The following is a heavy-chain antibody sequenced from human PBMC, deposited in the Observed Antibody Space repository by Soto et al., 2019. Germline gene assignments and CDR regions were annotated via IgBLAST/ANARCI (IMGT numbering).Heavy chain of an antibody. D-gene: IGHD2-15*01. V-gene: IGHV3-23*01. CDR3: ANAVATTFGWFAP. CDR1: GITFSSYA. J-gene: IGHJ5*02. Sequence: EVQLLESGGGLVQPGGSLRLSCAASGITFSSYAMNWVRQAPGKGLEWVSSISGSGGITHYADSVKGRFTISRDNSKNTLYRQMNSLRAEDTAIYFCANAVATTFGWFAPWGQGTRVTVSS. CDR2: ISGSGGIT.